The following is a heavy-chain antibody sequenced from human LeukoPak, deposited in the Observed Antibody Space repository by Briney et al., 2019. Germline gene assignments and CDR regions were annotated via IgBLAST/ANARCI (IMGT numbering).Heavy chain of an antibody. Sequence: GGSLRLSCAASGFTFSSYAMSWVRQAPGKGLEWVSAISGSGGSTYYAGSVKGRFTISRDNSKNTLYLQMNSLRAEDTAVYYCAKGGSKPNYYDSSDLPGGMDVWGQGTTVTVSS. V-gene: IGHV3-23*01. CDR1: GFTFSSYA. J-gene: IGHJ6*02. D-gene: IGHD3-22*01. CDR2: ISGSGGST. CDR3: AKGGSKPNYYDSSDLPGGMDV.